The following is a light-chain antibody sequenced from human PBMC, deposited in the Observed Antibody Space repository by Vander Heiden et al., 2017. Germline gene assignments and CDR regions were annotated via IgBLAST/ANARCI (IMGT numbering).Light chain of an antibody. J-gene: IGKJ4*01. CDR1: QSVSNS. CDR2: DAS. CDR3: QQRSNGPPLT. Sequence: ATLSCRASQSVSNSIAWYQQKPGQAPRLLMYDASNRATGIPARFSGSGSGTDFTLTISSLEPEDFAVYYCQQRSNGPPLTFGGGTKVEIK. V-gene: IGKV3-11*01.